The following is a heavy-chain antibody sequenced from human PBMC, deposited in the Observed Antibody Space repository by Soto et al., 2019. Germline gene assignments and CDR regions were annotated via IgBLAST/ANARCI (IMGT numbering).Heavy chain of an antibody. V-gene: IGHV4-34*01. CDR3: ARRRVPSWVYYYGMDV. CDR2: INHSGST. J-gene: IGHJ6*02. Sequence: QVQLQQWGAGLLKPSETLSLTCAVYGGSFSGYYWSWIRQPPGKGLEWIGEINHSGSTNYNPSLKSRVTISVDTSKNQFSLKLSSVTAADTAVYYCARRRVPSWVYYYGMDVWGQGTTVTGSS. D-gene: IGHD2-2*01. CDR1: GGSFSGYY.